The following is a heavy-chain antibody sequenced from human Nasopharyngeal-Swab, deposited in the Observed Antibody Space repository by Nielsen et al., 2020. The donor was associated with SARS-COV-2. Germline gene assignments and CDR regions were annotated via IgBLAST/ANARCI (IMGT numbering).Heavy chain of an antibody. CDR3: ARLGNYDSSGYSLDY. Sequence: SETLSLTCTVSGGSISSSSYYWGWIRQPPGKGLEWIGSIYYSGSTHYNPSLKSRVTISVDTSKNQFSLKLSSVTAADTAVYYCARLGNYDSSGYSLDYWGQGTLVTVSS. V-gene: IGHV4-39*01. CDR1: GGSISSSSYY. J-gene: IGHJ4*02. CDR2: IYYSGST. D-gene: IGHD3-22*01.